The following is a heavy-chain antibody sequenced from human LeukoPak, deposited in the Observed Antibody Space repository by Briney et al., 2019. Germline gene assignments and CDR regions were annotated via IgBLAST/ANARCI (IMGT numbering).Heavy chain of an antibody. CDR2: ISGSGGST. Sequence: PGGSLRLSCAASGFTFSSYAMSWVRQAPGKGLEWVSAISGSGGSTYYADSVKGRFTISRDNSKNTLYLQMNSLRAEDTAVYYCAKDAPIDPYYYDSSGYRYWGQGTLVTVSS. CDR3: AKDAPIDPYYYDSSGYRY. J-gene: IGHJ4*02. D-gene: IGHD3-22*01. CDR1: GFTFSSYA. V-gene: IGHV3-23*01.